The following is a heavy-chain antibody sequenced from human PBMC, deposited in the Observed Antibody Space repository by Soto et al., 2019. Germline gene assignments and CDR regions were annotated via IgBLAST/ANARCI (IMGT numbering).Heavy chain of an antibody. Sequence: SETLSLTCTVSGGSISSGDYYWSWIRQPPGKGLEWIGYIYYSGSTYYNPSLKSRVTISVDTSKNQFSLKLSSVTAADTAVYYCASINYYDSSGLDYWGQGTLVTVSS. D-gene: IGHD3-22*01. CDR3: ASINYYDSSGLDY. CDR2: IYYSGST. CDR1: GGSISSGDYY. V-gene: IGHV4-30-4*01. J-gene: IGHJ4*02.